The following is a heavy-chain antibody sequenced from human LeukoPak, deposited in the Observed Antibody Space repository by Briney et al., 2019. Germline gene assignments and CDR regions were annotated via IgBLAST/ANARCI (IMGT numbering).Heavy chain of an antibody. V-gene: IGHV4-61*02. J-gene: IGHJ4*02. D-gene: IGHD3-3*01. CDR1: GDSITTGSYY. CDR3: ASGDDFWSG. Sequence: TLSLTSTVSGDSITTGSYYWSWVRQPAGKGLEWIGRVYINGVTHYDPSLKSRVTISLDTSKNQFSLRLISVTAADTAVYYCASGDDFWSGWGQGTLVTVSS. CDR2: VYINGVT.